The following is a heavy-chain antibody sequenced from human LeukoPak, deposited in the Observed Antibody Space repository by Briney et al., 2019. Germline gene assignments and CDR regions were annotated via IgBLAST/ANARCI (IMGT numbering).Heavy chain of an antibody. J-gene: IGHJ4*02. CDR3: ARDPSHYDIRTLDY. D-gene: IGHD3-9*01. V-gene: IGHV1-2*02. CDR2: INPNSGGT. Sequence: ASVKVSCKASGYTFTGYYMHWVRQAPGQGLEWMGWINPNSGGTNYAQKFQGRVTMTRDTSISTAYMELSRLRSDDTAVYYCARDPSHYDIRTLDYWGQGTLVTVSS. CDR1: GYTFTGYY.